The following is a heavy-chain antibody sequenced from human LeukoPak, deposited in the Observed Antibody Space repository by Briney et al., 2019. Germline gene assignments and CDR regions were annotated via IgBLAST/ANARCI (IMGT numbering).Heavy chain of an antibody. CDR3: ARGSHSGYDWGGLFDY. Sequence: PSETLSLTCAVYGGSFSGYYWSWIRQPPGKGLEWIGEINHSGSTYYNPSLKSRVTISVDRSKNQFSLKLSSVTAADTAVYYCARGSHSGYDWGGLFDYWGQGTLVTVSS. J-gene: IGHJ4*02. CDR2: INHSGST. D-gene: IGHD5-12*01. CDR1: GGSFSGYY. V-gene: IGHV4-34*01.